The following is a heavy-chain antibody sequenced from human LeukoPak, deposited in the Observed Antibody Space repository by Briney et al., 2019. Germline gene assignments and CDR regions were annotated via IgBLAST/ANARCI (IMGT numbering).Heavy chain of an antibody. Sequence: GGSLRLSCAVSGFTFSTYSMNWVRQAPGKGLEWVSSISSSSSYIYYADSVKGRFTISRDNAKNSLYLQMNSLRAEDTAVYYCAREGRYCSSTSCYRGFDYWGQGTLVTVSS. D-gene: IGHD2-2*01. CDR3: AREGRYCSSTSCYRGFDY. CDR2: ISSSSSYI. J-gene: IGHJ4*02. CDR1: GFTFSTYS. V-gene: IGHV3-21*01.